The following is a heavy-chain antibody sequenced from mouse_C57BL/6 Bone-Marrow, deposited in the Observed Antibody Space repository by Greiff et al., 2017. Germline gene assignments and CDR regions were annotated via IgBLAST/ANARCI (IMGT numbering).Heavy chain of an antibody. V-gene: IGHV7-1*01. J-gene: IGHJ4*01. CDR3: ARYAIYYGKGDYAMDY. Sequence: EVKLMESGGGLVQSGRSLRLSCATSGFTFSDFYMEWVRQAPGKGLEWIAASRNKANDYTTEYSASVKGRFIVSRDTSQSILYLQMNALRAEDTASYYCARYAIYYGKGDYAMDYWGQGTSVTVSS. CDR2: SRNKANDYTT. CDR1: GFTFSDFY. D-gene: IGHD2-1*01.